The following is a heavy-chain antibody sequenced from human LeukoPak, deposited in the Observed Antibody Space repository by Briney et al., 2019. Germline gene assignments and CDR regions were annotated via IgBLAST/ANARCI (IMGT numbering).Heavy chain of an antibody. J-gene: IGHJ4*02. CDR1: GFTFTSSA. Sequence: SVKVACKASGFTFTSSAVQWVRQARGQRLEWIGWIVVGSGNTNYAQKFQERVTITRDMSTSTAYMELSSLRSEDTAVYYCACSSGWYHFDYWGQGTLVTVSS. D-gene: IGHD6-19*01. CDR3: ACSSGWYHFDY. CDR2: IVVGSGNT. V-gene: IGHV1-58*01.